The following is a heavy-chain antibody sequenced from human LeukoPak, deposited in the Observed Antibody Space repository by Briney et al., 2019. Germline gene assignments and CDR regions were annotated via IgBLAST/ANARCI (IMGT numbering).Heavy chain of an antibody. V-gene: IGHV3-15*01. D-gene: IGHD1-1*01. Sequence: MAGGSLRLSCAASGFTFYNAWMTWVRQAPGKGLEWVGRIKSKTDGGTTAYASPVQGRFTISRDDSKNTLFLQMDSLKTEDTAVYYCTTAPQVQPPVMVDYWGQGTLVTVSA. CDR1: GFTFYNAW. CDR3: TTAPQVQPPVMVDY. CDR2: IKSKTDGGTT. J-gene: IGHJ4*02.